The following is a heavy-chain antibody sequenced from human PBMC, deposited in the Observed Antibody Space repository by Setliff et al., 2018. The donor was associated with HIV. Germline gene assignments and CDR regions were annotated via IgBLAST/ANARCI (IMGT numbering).Heavy chain of an antibody. CDR2: IYDSGST. CDR3: ARGGRYYLPGIAVAGIQRNWFDP. CDR1: GGSTSNEY. Sequence: PSETLSLTCTVSGGSTSNEYWSWIRQPPGKGLEWIGYIYDSGSTKYNPSLKSRVTISVDMSKNQFSLKLTSVTAADTAVYYCARGGRYYLPGIAVAGIQRNWFDPWGQGALVTVSS. V-gene: IGHV4-59*12. D-gene: IGHD6-19*01. J-gene: IGHJ5*02.